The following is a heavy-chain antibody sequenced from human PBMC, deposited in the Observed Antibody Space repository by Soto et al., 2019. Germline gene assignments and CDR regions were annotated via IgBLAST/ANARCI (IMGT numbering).Heavy chain of an antibody. V-gene: IGHV4-39*01. D-gene: IGHD2-15*01. CDR2: IYYSGST. Sequence: HLQLQESGPGLVKPSETLSLTCTVSGGSISSSSYYWGWIRQPPGKGLEWIGSIYYSGSTYYNPSLNIRVTISVDTSKNQFSLKLSSVTAADTAVYYCARHTPAISISDHWGQGTLGTVSS. J-gene: IGHJ4*02. CDR3: ARHTPAISISDH. CDR1: GGSISSSSYY.